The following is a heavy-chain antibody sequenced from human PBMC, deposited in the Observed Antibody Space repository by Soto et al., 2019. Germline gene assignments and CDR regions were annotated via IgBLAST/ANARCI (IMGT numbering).Heavy chain of an antibody. D-gene: IGHD2-2*01. J-gene: IGHJ6*02. CDR2: IHYNGNA. CDR3: ARHHGYCISSSCHGHYAMDV. CDR1: GDSISSYS. Sequence: TLSLTCTVSGDSISSYSWSWIRQPPGKGLEWIGNIHYNGNAKYSPSLKSRVTMSVDTSKNQFSLKLSSVTAADTAVYYCARHHGYCISSSCHGHYAMDVWGQGTTVTVSS. V-gene: IGHV4-59*08.